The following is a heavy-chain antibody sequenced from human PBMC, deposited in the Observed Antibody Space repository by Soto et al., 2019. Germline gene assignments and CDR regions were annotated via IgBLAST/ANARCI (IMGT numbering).Heavy chain of an antibody. CDR1: GGSISSYY. V-gene: IGHV4-4*07. J-gene: IGHJ6*01. D-gene: IGHD2-2*01. Sequence: SETLSLTCTVSGGSISSYYWSWIRQPAGKGLEWIGRIYTSGSTNYNPSLKSRVTMSVDTSKNQFSLKLSSVTAADTAVYYCARVGVVVPAARSIPRFSFYYGMDVCGQGTTVTVSS. CDR3: ARVGVVVPAARSIPRFSFYYGMDV. CDR2: IYTSGST.